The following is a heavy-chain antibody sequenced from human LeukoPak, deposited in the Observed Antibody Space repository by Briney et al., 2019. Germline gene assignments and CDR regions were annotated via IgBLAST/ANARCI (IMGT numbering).Heavy chain of an antibody. J-gene: IGHJ4*02. CDR3: ARGQYCSTTTCYSARRYFDF. D-gene: IGHD2-2*01. Sequence: PSETLSLTCAVYGGSFSGYYWSWIRQPPGKGLEWIGEINHSGSTNYNPSLKSRVTISADTSKNQFSLRLSSVTAADTAVYYCARGQYCSTTTCYSARRYFDFWGQGTLVTVSS. CDR1: GGSFSGYY. CDR2: INHSGST. V-gene: IGHV4-34*01.